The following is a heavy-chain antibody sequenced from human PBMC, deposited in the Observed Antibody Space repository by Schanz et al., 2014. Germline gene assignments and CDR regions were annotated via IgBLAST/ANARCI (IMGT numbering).Heavy chain of an antibody. CDR1: GFTFSSHC. D-gene: IGHD2-21*02. J-gene: IGHJ4*02. Sequence: EVQLVQSGGGLVQPGGSLRLSCAASGFTFSSHCMHWVRQDPRKGLVWVARINSVGSNTNYADSVTGRFTISRDNSKNTLYLQMNSLRAEDTAVYYCVRERTNYGGNSYFFDHWGQGTLVTVSS. CDR3: VRERTNYGGNSYFFDH. V-gene: IGHV3-74*01. CDR2: INSVGSNT.